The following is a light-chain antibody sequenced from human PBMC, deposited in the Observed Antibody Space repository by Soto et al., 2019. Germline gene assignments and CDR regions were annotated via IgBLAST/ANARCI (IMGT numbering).Light chain of an antibody. CDR3: QAWDSSTGVV. J-gene: IGLJ2*01. V-gene: IGLV3-1*01. Sequence: SYELTQPPSVSVSPGQTASITCSGDKLGDKYACWYQQKSGQSPVVVIYQDTKRPSGIPERFSGSNSGNTATLTISGTQAMDEADYYCQAWDSSTGVVFGGGTKVTVL. CDR1: KLGDKY. CDR2: QDT.